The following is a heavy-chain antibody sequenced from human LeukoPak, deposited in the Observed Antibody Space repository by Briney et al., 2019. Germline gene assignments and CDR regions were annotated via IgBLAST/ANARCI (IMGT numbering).Heavy chain of an antibody. CDR1: GFTFSSYG. CDR3: AKDFRAVVQPEETFDY. J-gene: IGHJ4*02. CDR2: IRYDGSNK. V-gene: IGHV3-30*02. D-gene: IGHD5-18*01. Sequence: GGSLRLSCAASGFTFSSYGMHWVRQAPGKGLEWVAFIRYDGSNKYYADSVKGRFTISRDNSKNTQYLQMNSLRAEDTAVYYCAKDFRAVVQPEETFDYWGQGTLVTVSS.